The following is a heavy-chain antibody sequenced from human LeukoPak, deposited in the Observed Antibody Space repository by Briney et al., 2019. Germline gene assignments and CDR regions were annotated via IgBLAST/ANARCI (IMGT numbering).Heavy chain of an antibody. CDR1: GYTFTGYY. J-gene: IGHJ4*02. CDR3: ARVKGATGASDY. CDR2: INPNSGGT. D-gene: IGHD1-26*01. V-gene: IGHV1-2*02. Sequence: VASVKVSCTASGYTFTGYYMHWVRQAPGQGLEWMGWINPNSGGTNYAQKFQGRVTMTRDTSISTAYMELSRLRSDDTAVYYCARVKGATGASDYWGQGTLVTVSS.